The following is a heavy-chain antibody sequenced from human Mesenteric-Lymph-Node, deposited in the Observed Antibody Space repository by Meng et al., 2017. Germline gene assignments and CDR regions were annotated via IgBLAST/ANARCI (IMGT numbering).Heavy chain of an antibody. CDR3: AMGGTLGQLVSWFDP. J-gene: IGHJ5*02. CDR1: GDSITNHNW. D-gene: IGHD6-6*01. CDR2: IPHRGSS. V-gene: IGHV4-4*03. Sequence: QVQWRGSGPALGKPPETLSLTCAVSGDSITNHNWWAWVRQPPGKGLEWIGEIPHRGSSAYNPSLKSRVSMSIDKSKNQFSLKLTSVTAADTAFYYCAMGGTLGQLVSWFDPWGQGTLVTVSS.